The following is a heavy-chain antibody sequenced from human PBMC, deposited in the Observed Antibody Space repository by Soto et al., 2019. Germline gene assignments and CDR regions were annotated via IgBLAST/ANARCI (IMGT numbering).Heavy chain of an antibody. CDR2: IIPIFGTA. Sequence: QVQLVQSGAEVKKPGSSVKVSCKASGGTFSSYAISWVRQAPGQGLEWMGGIIPIFGTANYAQKFQGRVTITADESTSTAYMELSSLRSEDTAVYYYARAVLFSPVPHHTQRNYYYYYYGMDVWGQGTTVTVSS. D-gene: IGHD1-1*01. CDR3: ARAVLFSPVPHHTQRNYYYYYYGMDV. J-gene: IGHJ6*02. CDR1: GGTFSSYA. V-gene: IGHV1-69*01.